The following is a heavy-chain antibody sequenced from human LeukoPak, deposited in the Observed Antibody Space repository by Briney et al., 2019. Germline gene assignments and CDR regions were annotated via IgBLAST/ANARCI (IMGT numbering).Heavy chain of an antibody. J-gene: IGHJ5*02. CDR2: IYYSGST. V-gene: IGHV4-59*01. CDR3: ARGGDPYTNWFDP. CDR1: GGSISSFY. D-gene: IGHD3-16*01. Sequence: PSETLSLTCTVSGGSISSFYWSWIRQPPGKGLEWIGYIYYSGSTNYNPSLKSRVTISVDTSKNQFSLKLSSVTAADTAVYYCARGGDPYTNWFDPWGQGTLVTVSS.